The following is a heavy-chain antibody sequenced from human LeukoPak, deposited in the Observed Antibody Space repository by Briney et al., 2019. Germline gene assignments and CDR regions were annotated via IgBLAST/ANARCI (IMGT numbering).Heavy chain of an antibody. CDR1: GYTFTCYG. V-gene: IGHV1-18*01. Sequence: ASVKVSCKASGYTFTCYGISWVRQAPGQGLEWMGWISAYNGNTNYAQKLQGRVTMTTDTSTSTAYMELRSLRSDDTAVYYCARGGGYCSSTSCLIVSWFDPWGQGTLVTVSS. CDR3: ARGGGYCSSTSCLIVSWFDP. J-gene: IGHJ5*02. D-gene: IGHD2-2*01. CDR2: ISAYNGNT.